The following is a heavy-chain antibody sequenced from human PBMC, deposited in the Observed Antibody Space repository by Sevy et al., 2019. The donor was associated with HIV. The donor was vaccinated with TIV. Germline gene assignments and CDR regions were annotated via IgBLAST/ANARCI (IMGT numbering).Heavy chain of an antibody. CDR2: IYHSGST. CDR1: GGSISSGGYS. J-gene: IGHJ4*02. D-gene: IGHD3-16*02. CDR3: ARGGSMITFGGVIGPFDY. Sequence: SETLSLTCAVSGGSISSGGYSWSWIRQPPGKGLEWIGYIYHSGSTYYNPSLKSRVTISVDRSKNQFSLKLSSVTAADTAVYYCARGGSMITFGGVIGPFDYWGQRTLVTVSS. V-gene: IGHV4-30-2*01.